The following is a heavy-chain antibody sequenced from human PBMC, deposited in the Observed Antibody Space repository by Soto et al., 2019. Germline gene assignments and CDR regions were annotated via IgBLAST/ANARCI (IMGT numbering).Heavy chain of an antibody. Sequence: GGSLRLSCAASGFTFSSYSMNWVRQAPGKGLEWVSSISSSSSYIYYADSVKGRFTISRDNAKNSLYLQMNSLRAEDTAVYYCARAPHDHYGDYPRGAFDIWGQGTMVTVSS. CDR1: GFTFSSYS. J-gene: IGHJ3*02. V-gene: IGHV3-21*01. D-gene: IGHD4-17*01. CDR2: ISSSSSYI. CDR3: ARAPHDHYGDYPRGAFDI.